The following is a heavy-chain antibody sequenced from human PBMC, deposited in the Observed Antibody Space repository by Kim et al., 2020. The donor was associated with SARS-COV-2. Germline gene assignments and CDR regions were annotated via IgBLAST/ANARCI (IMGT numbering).Heavy chain of an antibody. CDR2: IYHSGST. V-gene: IGHV4-4*02. CDR1: GGSISSSNW. D-gene: IGHD3-22*01. CDR3: ASVDSSGLFAFGI. Sequence: SETLSLTCAVSGGSISSSNWWSWVRQPPGKGVEWIGEIYHSGSTNYNPSLKSRVTITVDKSKNQFSLTMSSVTAAYTAVYYCASVDSSGLFAFGIWGQGTLV. J-gene: IGHJ3*02.